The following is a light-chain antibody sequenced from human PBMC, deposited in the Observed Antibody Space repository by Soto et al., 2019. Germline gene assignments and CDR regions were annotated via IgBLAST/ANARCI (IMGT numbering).Light chain of an antibody. V-gene: IGKV3-20*01. J-gene: IGKJ2*01. CDR1: QSVSSSS. Sequence: EIVLTQSPGTLSLSPGERATLSCRASQSVSSSSLAWYQQNPGQAPTLLIYGASSRATGIPDRFSGSGSGTDFTLTISRLEPEDFAVYYCQQYGSSPPMYTFGQGTKLEIK. CDR3: QQYGSSPPMYT. CDR2: GAS.